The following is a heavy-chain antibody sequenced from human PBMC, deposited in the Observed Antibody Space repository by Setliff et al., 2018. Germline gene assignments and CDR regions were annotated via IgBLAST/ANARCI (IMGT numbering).Heavy chain of an antibody. CDR1: GYSFNDYG. CDR2: ISPHTGNT. D-gene: IGHD5-18*01. Sequence: ASVKVSCKTSGYSFNDYGIAWVRQAPGQGLEWMGWISPHTGNTYYTPKLHGRVTLTTDTSASTAYMELRSLGSDDTAVYYCARDVGYTYGLDFWGQGTLVTVSS. J-gene: IGHJ4*02. V-gene: IGHV1-18*01. CDR3: ARDVGYTYGLDF.